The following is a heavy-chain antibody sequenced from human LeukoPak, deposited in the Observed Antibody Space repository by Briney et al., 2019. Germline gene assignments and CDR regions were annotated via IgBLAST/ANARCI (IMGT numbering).Heavy chain of an antibody. CDR2: INSDGSST. CDR1: GFTFSSYW. V-gene: IGHV3-74*01. D-gene: IGHD3-9*01. Sequence: PGGSLRLSCAASGFTFSSYWMHWVRQAPGEGLVWVSRINSDGSSTSYADSVKGRFTISRDNAKNTLYLQMNSLRAEDTAVYYCARDLVYFDWLSTPFFDYWGQGTLVTVSS. CDR3: ARDLVYFDWLSTPFFDY. J-gene: IGHJ4*02.